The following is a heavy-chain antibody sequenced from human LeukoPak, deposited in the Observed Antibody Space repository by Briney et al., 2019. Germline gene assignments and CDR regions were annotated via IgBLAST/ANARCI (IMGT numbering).Heavy chain of an antibody. J-gene: IGHJ4*02. Sequence: PEGSLRLSCTASGFTFGDYAMSWVRQAPGKGLEWVGFIRSKAYGGITEYAASVKGRFTISRDDSKSIAYLQMNSLKTEDTAVYYCTRVGSSSSFDYWGQGTLVTVSS. D-gene: IGHD6-6*01. CDR2: IRSKAYGGIT. V-gene: IGHV3-49*04. CDR3: TRVGSSSSFDY. CDR1: GFTFGDYA.